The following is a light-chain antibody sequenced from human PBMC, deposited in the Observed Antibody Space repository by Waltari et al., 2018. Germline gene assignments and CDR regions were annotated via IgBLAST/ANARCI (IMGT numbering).Light chain of an antibody. CDR2: DGT. J-gene: IGLJ1*01. CDR1: NIGTKS. V-gene: IGLV3-21*02. Sequence: SYVLTQPPSVSVAPGQTARISCGGNNIGTKSVNWYQQRPGKAPVLVVYDGTGLPTGIPERFSGSHPGNTATLTISSVEAGDEADYYCQVWDVNTDHLVFGTGTKVTVL. CDR3: QVWDVNTDHLV.